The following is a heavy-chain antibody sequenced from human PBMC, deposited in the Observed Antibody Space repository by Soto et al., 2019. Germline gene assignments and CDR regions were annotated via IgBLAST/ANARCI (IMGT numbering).Heavy chain of an antibody. CDR2: IYHSGST. D-gene: IGHD3-10*01. V-gene: IGHV4-30-2*01. CDR3: AREITMVRGVTFIDY. Sequence: SETLSLTCAVSGGSISSGGYSWSWIRQPPGKGLEWIGYIYHSGSTYYNPSLKSRVTISVDRSKNQFSLKLSSVTAADTAVYYCAREITMVRGVTFIDYWGQGTLVTVSS. J-gene: IGHJ4*02. CDR1: GGSISSGGYS.